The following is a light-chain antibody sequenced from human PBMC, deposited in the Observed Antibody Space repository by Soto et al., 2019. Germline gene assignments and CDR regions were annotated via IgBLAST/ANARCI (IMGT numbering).Light chain of an antibody. CDR3: TSYTSNSTPL. J-gene: IGLJ3*02. Sequence: QSALTQPGSVSGSPGQWIPVSCTGTSSDVGGYDYVSWYQQHPGKAPKLMIYDGSSRPSGVSNRFSGSKSGNTASLTISGLLSEDEADYYCTSYTSNSTPLFGGGTKLTVL. V-gene: IGLV2-14*03. CDR2: DGS. CDR1: SSDVGGYDY.